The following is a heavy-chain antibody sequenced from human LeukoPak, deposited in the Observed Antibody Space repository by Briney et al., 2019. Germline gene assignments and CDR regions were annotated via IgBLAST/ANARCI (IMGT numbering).Heavy chain of an antibody. J-gene: IGHJ4*02. CDR2: IYSGDST. CDR3: AREVATGFSCFDY. CDR1: GFTVNNNY. D-gene: IGHD2-21*02. Sequence: GGSLRLSCAASGFTVNNNYMSWVRQAPGKGLEWVSLIYSGDSTYYADSVRGRFIISRDNSKNTLYLQMNSLRAEDTAVYYCAREVATGFSCFDYWGQGTLVTVSS. V-gene: IGHV3-53*01.